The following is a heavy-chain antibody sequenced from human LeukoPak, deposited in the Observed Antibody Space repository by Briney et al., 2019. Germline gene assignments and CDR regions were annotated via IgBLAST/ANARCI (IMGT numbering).Heavy chain of an antibody. CDR1: GFTFSSYA. CDR2: ISGDGVRS. D-gene: IGHD3-22*01. J-gene: IGHJ4*02. Sequence: GGSLRLSCAASGFTFSSYAMSWVRQAPGKGLEWVSGISGDGVRSYYADSVKGRFTISRDNSKNTLYLQVNSLRAEDTAVYYCAKRDAYDTSGFSPLFDYWGQGTLVTVSS. CDR3: AKRDAYDTSGFSPLFDY. V-gene: IGHV3-23*01.